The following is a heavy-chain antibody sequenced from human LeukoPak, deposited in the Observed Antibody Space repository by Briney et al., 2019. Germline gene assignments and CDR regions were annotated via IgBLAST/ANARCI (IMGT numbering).Heavy chain of an antibody. Sequence: KPSETLSLTCAVYGGSFSGYYWSWIRQPPGKGLEWIGEINHSGSTNYNPSLKSRVTISVDTSKNQFSLKLSSVTAADTAVYYCARGPIVGRGRTSRNWFDPWGQGTLVTVSS. CDR2: INHSGST. J-gene: IGHJ5*02. D-gene: IGHD1-14*01. V-gene: IGHV4-34*01. CDR3: ARGPIVGRGRTSRNWFDP. CDR1: GGSFSGYY.